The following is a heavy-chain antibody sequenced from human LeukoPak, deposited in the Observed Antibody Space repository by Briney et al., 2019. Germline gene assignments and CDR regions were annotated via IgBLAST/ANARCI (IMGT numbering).Heavy chain of an antibody. CDR1: GFSGFTFSSHA. D-gene: IGHD3-10*01. V-gene: IGHV3-23*01. CDR2: ISGSGGTT. J-gene: IGHJ4*02. Sequence: GGSLRLSCAASGFSGFTFSSHAMSWVRQAPGKGLEWVSAISGSGGTTYYADSVKGRFSISRDNSKNTLYLQMNSLRAEDTAIYYCANKYGSGSYYIGWGQGILVTFSA. CDR3: ANKYGSGSYYIG.